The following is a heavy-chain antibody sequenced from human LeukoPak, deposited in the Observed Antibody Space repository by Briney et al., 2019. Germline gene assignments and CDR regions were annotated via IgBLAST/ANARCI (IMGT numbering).Heavy chain of an antibody. CDR2: ISASGGST. J-gene: IGHJ4*02. D-gene: IGHD1-26*01. CDR1: GFTFTGSA. Sequence: GGSLELSFAALGFTFTGSAWIWFRQVPGKGLDWFWVISASGGSTSYADSVRGRFTISRDNSKNTLYVQMNSLRDEDTAVYYCAKDQRWESPHYLDSWGQGTLVTVSS. CDR3: AKDQRWESPHYLDS. V-gene: IGHV3-23*01.